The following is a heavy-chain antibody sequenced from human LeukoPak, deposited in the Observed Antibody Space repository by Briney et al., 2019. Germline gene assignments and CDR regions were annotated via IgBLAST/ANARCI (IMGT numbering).Heavy chain of an antibody. V-gene: IGHV3-21*01. J-gene: IGHJ4*02. CDR1: GFTFSSYS. Sequence: GGSLRLSCAASGFTFSSYSMNWVRQAPGKGLEWVSSISSSSSYIYYADSVKGRFTISRDNAKNSLYLQMNSLRAGDTAVYYCARGARYDSSGLDYWGQGTLVTVSS. D-gene: IGHD3-22*01. CDR3: ARGARYDSSGLDY. CDR2: ISSSSSYI.